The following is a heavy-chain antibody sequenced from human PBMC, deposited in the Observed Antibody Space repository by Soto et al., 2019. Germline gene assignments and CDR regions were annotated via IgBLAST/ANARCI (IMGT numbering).Heavy chain of an antibody. CDR3: TKDGRGYSYGSRFDY. CDR1: GFTFDSYA. V-gene: IGHV3-23*01. CDR2: ISGGGGST. J-gene: IGHJ4*02. Sequence: EVQLLESGGGLLQPGGSLRLSCAASGFTFDSYAMSWARQAPGKGREWVSAISGGGGSTYYADSVKGRFTIFRDKSKNTLYLQMNSLRAEDTAVYYCTKDGRGYSYGSRFDYWGQGTLVTVPS. D-gene: IGHD5-18*01.